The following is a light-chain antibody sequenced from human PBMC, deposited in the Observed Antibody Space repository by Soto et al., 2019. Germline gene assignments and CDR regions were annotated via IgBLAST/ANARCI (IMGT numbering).Light chain of an antibody. V-gene: IGKV3-20*01. Sequence: EIGLTQSPGTLSLSPGERATLSCRASQIVSSGYLAWYQQKPGQAPRLLIYDASNRASGIPDRFSGSGSGPDFTLTTSILETEDFAVYYCQQYGSSPQTFGLGTKVQIK. J-gene: IGKJ1*01. CDR3: QQYGSSPQT. CDR2: DAS. CDR1: QIVSSGY.